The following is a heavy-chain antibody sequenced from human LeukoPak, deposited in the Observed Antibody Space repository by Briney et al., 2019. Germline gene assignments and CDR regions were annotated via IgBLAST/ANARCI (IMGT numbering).Heavy chain of an antibody. CDR2: ISWDGGST. J-gene: IGHJ4*02. V-gene: IGHV3-43*01. D-gene: IGHD5-24*01. CDR1: GFTFDDYT. Sequence: SGGSLRLSCAASGFTFDDYTMHWVRQAPGKGLEWVSLISWDGGSTYYADSVKGRFTISRDNSKNSLYLQMNSLRIEDTALYYCAKEKYGYKYFDYWGQGTLVTVSS. CDR3: AKEKYGYKYFDY.